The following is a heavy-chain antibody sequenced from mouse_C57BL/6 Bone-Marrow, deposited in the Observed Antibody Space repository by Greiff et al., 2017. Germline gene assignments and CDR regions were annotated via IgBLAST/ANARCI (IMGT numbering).Heavy chain of an antibody. CDR1: GYTFTSYW. J-gene: IGHJ4*01. CDR3: ARDYLGAMDY. V-gene: IGHV1-64*01. Sequence: VKLQQPGAELVKPGASVKLSCKASGYTFTSYWMHWVKQRPGQGLEWIGMIHPNSGSTNYNEKFKSKATLTVDKSSSTAYMQLSSLTSEDSAVYYCARDYLGAMDYWGQGTSVTVSS. CDR2: IHPNSGST. D-gene: IGHD4-1*01.